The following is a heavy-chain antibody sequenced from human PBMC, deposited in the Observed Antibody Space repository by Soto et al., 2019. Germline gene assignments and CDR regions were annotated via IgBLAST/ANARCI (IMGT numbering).Heavy chain of an antibody. Sequence: EVQLLESGGGLVQPGGSLRLACGVSGFTFTNYAMNWVRQAPGKGLEWVSTISARGDRTFYADSVKGRFTISRDDSKNTVYVQMNSLRADDTALYYCAKIIGALWFGDPTGGMDVWGQGTTVTVSS. CDR2: ISARGDRT. J-gene: IGHJ6*02. CDR1: GFTFTNYA. V-gene: IGHV3-23*01. D-gene: IGHD3-10*01. CDR3: AKIIGALWFGDPTGGMDV.